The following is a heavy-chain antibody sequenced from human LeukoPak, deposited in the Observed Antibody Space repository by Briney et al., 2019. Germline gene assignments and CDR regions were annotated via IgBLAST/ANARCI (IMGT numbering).Heavy chain of an antibody. J-gene: IGHJ3*02. CDR2: ISSSGSTI. CDR1: GFTFSYYE. CDR3: ARSYSGSYLGAFDI. Sequence: GGSLRPSCAASGFTFSYYERIWIRQAPGKEQERVSYISSSGSTIYYADSVKGRFTISRDNAKNSLYLQMNSLRAEDTAVSYYARSYSGSYLGAFDIWGKGTMVTVSS. V-gene: IGHV3-11*04. D-gene: IGHD1-26*01.